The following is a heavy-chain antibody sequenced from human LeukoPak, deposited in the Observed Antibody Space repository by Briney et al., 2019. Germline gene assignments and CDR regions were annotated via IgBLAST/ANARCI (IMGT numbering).Heavy chain of an antibody. D-gene: IGHD3-3*01. CDR3: ARDMEYYDFWSGYYTGYCAFDI. V-gene: IGHV1-18*01. CDR2: ISAYNGNT. Sequence: ASVKVSCKASGYTFTSYGISWVRQAPGQGLEWMGWISAYNGNTNYAQKLQGRVTMTTDTSTSTAYMELSRLRSDDTAVYYCARDMEYYDFWSGYYTGYCAFDIWGQGTMVTVSS. CDR1: GYTFTSYG. J-gene: IGHJ3*02.